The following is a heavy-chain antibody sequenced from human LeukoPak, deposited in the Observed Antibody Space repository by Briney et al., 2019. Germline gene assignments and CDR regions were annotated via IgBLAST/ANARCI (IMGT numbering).Heavy chain of an antibody. V-gene: IGHV4-59*01. CDR2: IYYKGNT. CDR3: ASSRITMVRGVSYYYGLDV. J-gene: IGHJ6*02. CDR1: GGSITSYY. Sequence: SETLSLTCIVSGGSITSYYWSWIRQPPGKGLEWIGYIYYKGNTNSNPSLKSRVTISVDTSKNQFSLKLTSVTAADTAVYYCASSRITMVRGVSYYYGLDVWGQGTTVTVSS. D-gene: IGHD3-10*01.